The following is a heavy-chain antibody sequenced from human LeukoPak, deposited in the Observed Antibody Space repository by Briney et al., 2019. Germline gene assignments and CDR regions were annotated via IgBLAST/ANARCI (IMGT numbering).Heavy chain of an antibody. CDR3: ARDQDGSGSYYSRDAFDI. CDR1: GFTLSNYW. CDR2: IKQDGSEK. D-gene: IGHD3-10*01. V-gene: IGHV3-7*01. J-gene: IGHJ3*02. Sequence: GGSLRLSCAASGFTLSNYWMIWVRQTPGKDVQWVANIKQDGSEKHYVDSVQGRFTISRDNAKNSLYLQMNSLRVEDTAVYYCARDQDGSGSYYSRDAFDIWGQGTMVTVSS.